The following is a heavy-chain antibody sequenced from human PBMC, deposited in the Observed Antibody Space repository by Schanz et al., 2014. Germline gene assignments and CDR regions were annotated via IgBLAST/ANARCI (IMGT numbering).Heavy chain of an antibody. J-gene: IGHJ4*02. D-gene: IGHD3-10*01. CDR3: VSSGSYSSYAF. V-gene: IGHV3-23*01. CDR1: GLIFSNYV. Sequence: EVQLLESGGGLVQPGGSLKLSCAASGLIFSNYVMSWVRQAPGKGLEWVSTIGTSGGTNYAESVKGRFTISRDNSKNTLYLQMNSLRAEAAAVYHCVSSGSYSSYAFWGQGTLVAVSS. CDR2: IGTSGGT.